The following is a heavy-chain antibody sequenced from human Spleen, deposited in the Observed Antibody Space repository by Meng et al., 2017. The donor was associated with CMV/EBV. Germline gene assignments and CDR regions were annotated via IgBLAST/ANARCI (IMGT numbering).Heavy chain of an antibody. Sequence: SVKVSCKASGGTFSSYAISWVRQAPGQGLEWMGGIIPILGIANYAQKFQGRVTITADKSTSTAYMELSSLRSEDTAVYYCARALPWDRDFGGMDVWGQGTTVTVSS. J-gene: IGHJ6*02. CDR1: GGTFSSYA. CDR3: ARALPWDRDFGGMDV. V-gene: IGHV1-69*10. CDR2: IIPILGIA. D-gene: IGHD1-26*01.